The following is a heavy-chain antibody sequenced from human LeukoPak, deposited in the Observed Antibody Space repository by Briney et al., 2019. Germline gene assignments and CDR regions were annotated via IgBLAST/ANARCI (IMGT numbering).Heavy chain of an antibody. J-gene: IGHJ4*02. CDR2: INHSGST. D-gene: IGHD2-15*01. CDR1: SVSLSGYY. V-gene: IGHV4-34*01. CDR3: ARGRVAATSVTGY. Sequence: ASETLSLTCAVYSVSLSGYYWSWLRQSPGKGLEWIGEINHSGSTNYNPSLKSRVTISVDTSMIYFSLRLSSVTAADTAVYYCARGRVAATSVTGYWGLGTLVTVSS.